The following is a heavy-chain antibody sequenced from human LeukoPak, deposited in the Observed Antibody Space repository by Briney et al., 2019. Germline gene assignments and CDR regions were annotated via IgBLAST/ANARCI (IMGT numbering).Heavy chain of an antibody. D-gene: IGHD3-22*01. CDR1: GGSISSYY. Sequence: RSETLSLTCTVSGGSISSYYWSWIRQPPGKGLEWIGYIYYSGSTNYNPSLKSRVTISVDTSKNQFSLKLSSVTAADTAVYYCARGSRDSIATYYYYGMDVWGQGTTVTVSS. V-gene: IGHV4-59*01. CDR2: IYYSGST. CDR3: ARGSRDSIATYYYYGMDV. J-gene: IGHJ6*02.